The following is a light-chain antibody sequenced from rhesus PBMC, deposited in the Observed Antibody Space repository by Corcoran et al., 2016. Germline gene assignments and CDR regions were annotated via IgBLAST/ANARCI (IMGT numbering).Light chain of an antibody. J-gene: IGKJ4*01. CDR2: HAS. CDR3: QQYNNWLT. CDR1: QSVSSN. V-gene: IGKV3-35*01. Sequence: EIVLTQSPATLSLSPGERVTLSCRASQSVSSNLAWYEQKPGQAPRLLIYHASNRATGIPDRFSGSGSGTEFTLTLSSLKPEDVGVYYCQQYNNWLTFGGGTKVELK.